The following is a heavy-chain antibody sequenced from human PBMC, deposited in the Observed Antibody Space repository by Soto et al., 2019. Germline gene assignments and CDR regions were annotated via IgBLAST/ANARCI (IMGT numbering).Heavy chain of an antibody. Sequence: PWGCLRLSGAASGFIFSGYAMSWVRQAPGKGLEWVSAISGSGGSTYYADSVKGRFTISRDNSKNTLYLQMNSLRAEDTAVYYCAKDHPVVVAAIGLIDAFDIWGQGTMVTVSS. CDR2: ISGSGGST. V-gene: IGHV3-23*01. CDR3: AKDHPVVVAAIGLIDAFDI. D-gene: IGHD2-15*01. J-gene: IGHJ3*02. CDR1: GFIFSGYA.